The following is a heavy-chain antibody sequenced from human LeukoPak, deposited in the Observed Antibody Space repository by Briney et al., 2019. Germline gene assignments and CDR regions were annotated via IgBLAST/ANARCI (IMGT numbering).Heavy chain of an antibody. J-gene: IGHJ2*01. CDR2: IYYSGST. CDR3: ARVEGAAGLIYWYFDL. D-gene: IGHD6-13*01. V-gene: IGHV4-59*01. Sequence: SETLSLTCTVSGGSISSYYWSWIRQPPGKGLEWIGYIYYSGSTNYNPSLKSRVTISVDTSKNQFSLKLSSVTAADTAVYYCARVEGAAGLIYWYFDLWGRGTLVTVSS. CDR1: GGSISSYY.